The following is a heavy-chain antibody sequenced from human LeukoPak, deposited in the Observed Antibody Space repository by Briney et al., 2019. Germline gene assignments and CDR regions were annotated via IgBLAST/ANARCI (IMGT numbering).Heavy chain of an antibody. V-gene: IGHV2-26*01. D-gene: IGHD3-22*01. CDR2: IFSNDEK. J-gene: IGHJ4*02. Sequence: KESGPTLVNPTETLTLTCTVSGFSLSNARMGVSWIRQPPGKALEWLAHIFSNDEKSYSISLKSRLTISKDTSKSQVVLTMTNMDPVDTATYYCARIGRYDCSAPWDYWGQGTLVTVSS. CDR3: ARIGRYDCSAPWDY. CDR1: GFSLSNARMG.